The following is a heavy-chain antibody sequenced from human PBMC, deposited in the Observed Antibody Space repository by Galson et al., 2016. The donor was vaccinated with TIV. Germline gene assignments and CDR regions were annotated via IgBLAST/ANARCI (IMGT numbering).Heavy chain of an antibody. CDR1: GASINTGGYY. J-gene: IGHJ5*02. D-gene: IGHD3-10*01. CDR3: AAGGFCSTSDCYYGGLHR. CDR2: IFHSGNT. Sequence: TLSLTCSVSGASINTGGYYWTWIRQRPGKGLEWIGYIFHSGNTYYNPSLRSRISIAVDTSKNHFSLKLSSVTAADTAVYYCAAGGFCSTSDCYYGGLHRWGPGTLVGVSS. V-gene: IGHV4-31*03.